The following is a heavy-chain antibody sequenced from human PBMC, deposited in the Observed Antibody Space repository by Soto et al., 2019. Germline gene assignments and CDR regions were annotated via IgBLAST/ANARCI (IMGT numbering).Heavy chain of an antibody. CDR3: ARVFSGVPPSC. Sequence: EVHLVESGGGLVQPGGSLRLSCAASGFNFSNYWMHWVRQTPGKGLVWVSRISNDGSTTDYADFVKGRFTISRDNAKNTLHLQMHSLRADDTAVYYCARVFSGVPPSCWGQGPLVTVSS. V-gene: IGHV3-74*01. CDR1: GFNFSNYW. CDR2: ISNDGSTT. J-gene: IGHJ4*02. D-gene: IGHD3-10*01.